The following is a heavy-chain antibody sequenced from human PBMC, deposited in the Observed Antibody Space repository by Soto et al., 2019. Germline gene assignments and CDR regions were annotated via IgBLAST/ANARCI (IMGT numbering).Heavy chain of an antibody. J-gene: IGHJ6*03. V-gene: IGHV3-23*01. CDR1: GFTFSSYA. D-gene: IGHD3-10*01. Sequence: EGSLRLSCAASGFTFSSYAMSWVRQAPGKGLEWVSAISGSGGSTYYADSVKGRFTISRDNSKNTLYLQMNSLRAEDTAVYYCAKDRRGSNYYYYYMDVWGKGTTVTVSS. CDR3: AKDRRGSNYYYYYMDV. CDR2: ISGSGGST.